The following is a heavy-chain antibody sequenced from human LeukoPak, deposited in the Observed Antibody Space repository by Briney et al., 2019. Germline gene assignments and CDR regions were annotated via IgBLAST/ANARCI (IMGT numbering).Heavy chain of an antibody. CDR1: GGSISSSSYY. CDR2: IYYSGST. J-gene: IGHJ5*02. Sequence: PSETLSLTCTVSGGSISSSSYYWGWIRQPPGKGLEWIGSIYYSGSTYYNPSLKSRVTISVDTSKNQFSLKLSSVIAADTAVYHCARGVLDNGSSGLVWFDPWGQGTLVTVSS. V-gene: IGHV4-39*01. CDR3: ARGVLDNGSSGLVWFDP. D-gene: IGHD6-6*01.